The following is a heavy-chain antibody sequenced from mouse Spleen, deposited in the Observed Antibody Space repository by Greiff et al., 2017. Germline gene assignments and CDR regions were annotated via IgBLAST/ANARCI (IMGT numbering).Heavy chain of an antibody. CDR2: ISSGSSTI. CDR1: GFTFSDYG. Sequence: EVKVEESGGGLVKPGGSLKLSCAASGFTFSDYGMHWVRQAPEKGLEWVAYISSGSSTIYYADTVKGRFTISRDNAKNTLFLQMTSLRSEDTAMYYCANGDSAWFADWGEGTLVTVSA. CDR3: ANGDSAWFAD. D-gene: IGHD2-13*01. J-gene: IGHJ3*01. V-gene: IGHV5-17*01.